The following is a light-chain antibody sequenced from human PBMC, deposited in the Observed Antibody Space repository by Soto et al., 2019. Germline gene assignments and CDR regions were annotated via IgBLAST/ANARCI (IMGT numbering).Light chain of an antibody. Sequence: SVLAQPASVSGSPGQSVTISCTGTTSDVGSYHLVSWYQQHPGKAPKLMIYEGTKRPSGVSNRFSGSKSGITASLTISGLQPEDEADYYCCSFAGTGTFGGYVFGTGTKVTVL. V-gene: IGLV2-23*03. J-gene: IGLJ1*01. CDR3: CSFAGTGTFGGYV. CDR1: TSDVGSYHL. CDR2: EGT.